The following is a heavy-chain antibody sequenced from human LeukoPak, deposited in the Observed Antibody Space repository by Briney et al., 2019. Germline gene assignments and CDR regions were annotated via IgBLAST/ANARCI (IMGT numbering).Heavy chain of an antibody. CDR1: GFIFSSYG. V-gene: IGHV3-23*01. Sequence: PGGTLRLSCVASGFIFSSYGMSWVRQAPGKGLEWVSAISGSGGSTYYADSVKGRFTISRDNSKNTLYLQMNSLRAEDTAVYYCAKDVMWIQLCRNFDYWGQGTLLTVSS. J-gene: IGHJ4*02. CDR2: ISGSGGST. D-gene: IGHD5-18*01. CDR3: AKDVMWIQLCRNFDY.